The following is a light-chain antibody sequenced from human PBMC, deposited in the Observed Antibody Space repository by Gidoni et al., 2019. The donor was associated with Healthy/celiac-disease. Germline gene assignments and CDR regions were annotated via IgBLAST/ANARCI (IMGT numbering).Light chain of an antibody. J-gene: IGKJ1*01. CDR1: QSISSY. Sequence: IQLTQSPSSLSASVRYRVTITCRASQSISSYLNWYQQKPGKAPKLLLYAASSLQSGVPSRFSGSGSGTDFTLTISSLQPEDFATYYCQQSYSTPPWTFGQGTKVEIK. CDR3: QQSYSTPPWT. V-gene: IGKV1-39*01. CDR2: AAS.